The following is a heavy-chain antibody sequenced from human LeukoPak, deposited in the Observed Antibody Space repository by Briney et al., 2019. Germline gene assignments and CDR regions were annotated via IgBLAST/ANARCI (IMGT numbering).Heavy chain of an antibody. CDR2: ISYDGTYA. CDR1: GLTFSSLA. D-gene: IGHD2/OR15-2a*01. J-gene: IGHJ4*02. Sequence: GGSLRLPCAASGLTFSSLAMDWVRQAPGKGLEWVGDISYDGTYASYAASVRGRFTISRDNTKNTLYLQMNSLRTEDTAVYYCATESSLSNWGLGTLVTVSS. CDR3: ATESSLSN. V-gene: IGHV3-30*04.